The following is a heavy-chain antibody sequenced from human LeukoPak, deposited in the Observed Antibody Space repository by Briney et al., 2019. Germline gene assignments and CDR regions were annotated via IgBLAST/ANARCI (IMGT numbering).Heavy chain of an antibody. D-gene: IGHD2-2*01. CDR2: ISSSSSYI. J-gene: IGHJ4*02. CDR1: GLTFSSYS. V-gene: IGHV3-21*01. CDR3: ARDEYCSSTSCQESFDY. Sequence: GGSLRLSCAASGLTFSSYSMNWVRQAPGKGLEWVSSISSSSSYIYYADSVKGRFTISRDNAKNSLYLQMNSLRAEDTAVYYCARDEYCSSTSCQESFDYWGQGTLVTVSS.